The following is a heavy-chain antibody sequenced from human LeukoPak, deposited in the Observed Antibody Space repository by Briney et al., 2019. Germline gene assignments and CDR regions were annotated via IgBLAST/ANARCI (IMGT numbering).Heavy chain of an antibody. D-gene: IGHD6-19*01. CDR1: GYTFTSYG. CDR2: ISAYNGNT. V-gene: IGHV1-18*01. J-gene: IGHJ5*02. CDR3: ARFPQMNIAVAGTKVRSWFDP. Sequence: EASVKVSCKASGYTFTSYGISWVRQAPGQGLEWMGWISAYNGNTNYAQKLQGRVTMTTDTSTSTAYMEQRSLRSDDTAVYYCARFPQMNIAVAGTKVRSWFDPWGQGTLVTVSS.